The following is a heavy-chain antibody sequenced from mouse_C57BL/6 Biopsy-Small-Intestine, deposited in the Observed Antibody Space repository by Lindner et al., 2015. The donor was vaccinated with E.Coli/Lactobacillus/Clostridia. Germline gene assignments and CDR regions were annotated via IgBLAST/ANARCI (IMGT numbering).Heavy chain of an antibody. V-gene: IGHV1-81*01. Sequence: VQLQESGAELARPGTSVKLSCKASGSTLTSYGLSWVKQRTGQGLEWIGEIYPGSGDAYYNENFRGKASLTADKSSFTTYMELRSLTSEDSAVYFCTRGTGDYWGQGTTLTVSS. CDR1: GSTLTSYG. CDR2: IYPGSGDA. J-gene: IGHJ2*01. CDR3: TRGTGDY. D-gene: IGHD4-1*01.